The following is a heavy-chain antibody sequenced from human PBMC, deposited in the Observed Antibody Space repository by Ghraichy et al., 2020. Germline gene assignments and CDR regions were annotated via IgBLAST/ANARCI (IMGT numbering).Heavy chain of an antibody. V-gene: IGHV3-48*02. CDR3: ARPSREVRFYYFDGLDV. CDR1: GFTFSGYD. D-gene: IGHD1-26*01. CDR2: ISSSSRNR. J-gene: IGHJ6*02. Sequence: GSLRLSCVGSGFTFSGYDMNWVRQSPGKGLEWVSYISSSSRNRFYADSVKGRFTISRDNAQNSLSLQMNSLRDEDTAVYYCARPSREVRFYYFDGLDVWGQGTTVTVSS.